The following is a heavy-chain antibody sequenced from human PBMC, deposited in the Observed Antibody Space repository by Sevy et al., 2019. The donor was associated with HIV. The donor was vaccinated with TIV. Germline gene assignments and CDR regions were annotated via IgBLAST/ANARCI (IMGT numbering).Heavy chain of an antibody. D-gene: IGHD2-2*03. CDR1: GGSISSSDSY. Sequence: SETLSLTCTVSGGSISSSDSYWSWIRQPPGKGLEWIGYIHYTGGTYYNPFLKSRVAMSLDTSEKQFSLKLNFLTAADTAVYYCPSKHGYHHGPFDYRGQGTLVTVSS. CDR3: PSKHGYHHGPFDY. CDR2: IHYTGGT. J-gene: IGHJ4*02. V-gene: IGHV4-30-4*01.